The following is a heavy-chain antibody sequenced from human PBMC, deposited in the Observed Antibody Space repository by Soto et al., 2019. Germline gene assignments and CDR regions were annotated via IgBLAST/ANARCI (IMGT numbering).Heavy chain of an antibody. CDR2: ITAATGTT. J-gene: IGHJ6*02. CDR1: GFTFGSYG. CDR3: AKAKGRSNFYYSGLDV. D-gene: IGHD1-26*01. Sequence: GGSMRLSCAACGFTFGSYGMTWVRQAPGKGLECVSGITAATGTTYYADSVKGRFTISRDLSTNTLFLQMNSLRAADSAVYYCAKAKGRSNFYYSGLDVWGQGTTVTVSS. V-gene: IGHV3-23*01.